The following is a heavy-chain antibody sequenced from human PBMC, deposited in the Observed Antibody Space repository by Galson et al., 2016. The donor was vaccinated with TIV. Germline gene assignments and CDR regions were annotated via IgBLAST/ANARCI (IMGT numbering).Heavy chain of an antibody. CDR3: ARVPPAGHHWYFDL. D-gene: IGHD2-15*01. Sequence: TLSLTCTGSGDSITSGNYYWSWIRQPAGEGLEWIGRIHTNGIINYNPSLKNRVALSVDTSENQFSLKLDSVAAADTAVYFCARVPPAGHHWYFDLWGRGTLGTVSS. V-gene: IGHV4-61*02. J-gene: IGHJ2*01. CDR2: IHTNGII. CDR1: GDSITSGNYY.